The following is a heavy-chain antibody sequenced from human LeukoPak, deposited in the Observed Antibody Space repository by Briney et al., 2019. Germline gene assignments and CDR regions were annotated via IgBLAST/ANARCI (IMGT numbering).Heavy chain of an antibody. CDR2: ISGGGDST. J-gene: IGHJ3*02. CDR1: GFTFDNYA. Sequence: PGGSLRLSCAASGFTFDNYAMHWVRQAPGKGLEWVSLISGGGDSTYYPDSVKGRFTISRDNSKNSLYLQMNSLRTEDTALYYCAKDIGADYYHDSSGYFIWGQGTMVTVSS. V-gene: IGHV3-43*02. D-gene: IGHD3-22*01. CDR3: AKDIGADYYHDSSGYFI.